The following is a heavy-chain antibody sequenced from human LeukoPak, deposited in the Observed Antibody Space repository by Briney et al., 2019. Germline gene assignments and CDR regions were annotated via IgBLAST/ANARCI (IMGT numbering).Heavy chain of an antibody. J-gene: IGHJ4*02. CDR1: GYIFVDYF. CDR3: ARGRAVGEVPLPDY. CDR2: INANGGGT. D-gene: IGHD1-26*01. V-gene: IGHV1-46*01. Sequence: ASVKVSCKTSGYIFVDYFLHWVRQAPGQGLEWMGIINANGGGTRYAQMFQGRVTMTRDVSTRTVYMELSSLTSEDTALYYCARGRAVGEVPLPDYWGRGTLVNVSS.